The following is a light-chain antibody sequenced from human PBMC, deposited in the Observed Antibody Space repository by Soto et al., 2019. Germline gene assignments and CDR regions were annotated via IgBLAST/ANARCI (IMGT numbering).Light chain of an antibody. CDR3: CSYAGSSTWV. CDR1: RSDIGSYND. V-gene: IGLV2-23*02. CDR2: EVT. Sequence: QSALTQPASVSGSPGQSITISCTGTRSDIGSYNDVSWYQQHPGKAPKLMIYEVTKRPSGVSNSFSGSKSGYTASLTISGLQAEDEDDYYCCSYAGSSTWVFGGGTKLTVL. J-gene: IGLJ3*02.